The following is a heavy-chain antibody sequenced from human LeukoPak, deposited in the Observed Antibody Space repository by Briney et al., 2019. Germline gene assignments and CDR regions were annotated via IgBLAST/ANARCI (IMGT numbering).Heavy chain of an antibody. Sequence: SETLSLTCTVSGGSISSGSYYWSWIRQPAGKGPEWIGRIYTSGSTNYNPSLKSRVTISVDTSKNQFSLKLSSVTAADTAVYYCARDDGDYYAPNWFDPWGQGTLVTVSS. J-gene: IGHJ5*02. V-gene: IGHV4-61*02. CDR2: IYTSGST. D-gene: IGHD3-22*01. CDR3: ARDDGDYYAPNWFDP. CDR1: GGSISSGSYY.